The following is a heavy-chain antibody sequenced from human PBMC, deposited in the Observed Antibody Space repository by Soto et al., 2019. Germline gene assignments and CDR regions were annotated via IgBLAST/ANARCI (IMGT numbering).Heavy chain of an antibody. J-gene: IGHJ4*02. CDR1: GFSLTTDGVG. V-gene: IGHV2-5*02. CDR2: VYWDDDE. CDR3: VRQDSRGRYFDF. D-gene: IGHD2-15*01. Sequence: QITLRESGPALVKPTQTLTLTCTASGFSLTTDGVGVGWVRQPPGKALEWLTLVYWDDDERYSRSLQSRLTSSRDTSRNKVVLTLTNVDPVDTATYYCVRQDSRGRYFDFWGQGILVTVSS.